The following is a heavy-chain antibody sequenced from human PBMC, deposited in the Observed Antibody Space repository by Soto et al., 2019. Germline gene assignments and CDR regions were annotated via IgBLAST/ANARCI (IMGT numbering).Heavy chain of an antibody. CDR1: GFTFSSYW. J-gene: IGHJ3*02. V-gene: IGHV3-74*01. CDR3: VRGSSAYGGFDI. D-gene: IGHD4-17*01. CDR2: INSDGSST. Sequence: GGSLRLSCAASGFTFSSYWMHWVRQAPGKGLVWVSRINSDGSSTSYADSVKGRFTISRDNAKNTLYLQMNSLRAEDTAVYFWVRGSSAYGGFDIWGQGTMVTVSS.